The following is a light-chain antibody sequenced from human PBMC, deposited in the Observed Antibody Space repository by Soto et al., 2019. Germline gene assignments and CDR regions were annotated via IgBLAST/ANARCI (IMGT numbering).Light chain of an antibody. Sequence: EIVLTQSPGTLSLSPGERAALSCRASRSLSSTSLAWYQQRPGQAPRLLIYDVTSRATGIPDRFSGSGSGTDFTLTIDRLEPDDFAVYYCQQYGRSPRTFGQGTTV. V-gene: IGKV3-20*01. J-gene: IGKJ1*01. CDR2: DVT. CDR1: RSLSSTS. CDR3: QQYGRSPRT.